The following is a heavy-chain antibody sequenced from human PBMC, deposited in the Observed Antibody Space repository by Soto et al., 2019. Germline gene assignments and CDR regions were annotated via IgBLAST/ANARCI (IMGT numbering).Heavy chain of an antibody. J-gene: IGHJ4*02. CDR1: GGSISSGGYS. V-gene: IGHV4-30-2*02. CDR2: IYHSGST. Sequence: PSETLSLTCAVSGGSISSGGYSWSWIRQKLWKGLEWIGYIYHSGSTYYNPSLKSRVTVSVDTAKNEFSLKLNSVTAADTAIYFCERILRDSHGWYHHDFWGQGTLDTVSS. D-gene: IGHD6-19*01. CDR3: ERILRDSHGWYHHDF.